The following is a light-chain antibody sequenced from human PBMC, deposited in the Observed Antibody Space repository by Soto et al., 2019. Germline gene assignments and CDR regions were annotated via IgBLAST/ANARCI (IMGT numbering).Light chain of an antibody. CDR1: QGVSSC. Sequence: EIHLTHSPATRSFSPLERATLLCRASQGVSSCLAWYQQKPGKAPRLVIYDASTMAAGIPDRFSGSGSGTDFTLTITRLEPEDSAVYFCQQYTGPPPTFGQGTRLEIK. CDR2: DAS. CDR3: QQYTGPPPT. J-gene: IGKJ5*01. V-gene: IGKV3-11*01.